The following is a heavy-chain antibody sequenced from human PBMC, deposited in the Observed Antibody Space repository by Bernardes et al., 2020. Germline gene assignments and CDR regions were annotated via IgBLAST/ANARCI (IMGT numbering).Heavy chain of an antibody. CDR1: GFTFSSYW. Sequence: GSLRLSCAASGFTFSSYWMSWVRQAPGKGLEWVANIKQDGSEKYYVDSVKGRFTISRDNAKNSLYLQMNSLRAEDTAVYYCARDRPYYYDSSSLYYFDYWGQGTLVTVSS. D-gene: IGHD3-22*01. J-gene: IGHJ4*02. V-gene: IGHV3-7*03. CDR2: IKQDGSEK. CDR3: ARDRPYYYDSSSLYYFDY.